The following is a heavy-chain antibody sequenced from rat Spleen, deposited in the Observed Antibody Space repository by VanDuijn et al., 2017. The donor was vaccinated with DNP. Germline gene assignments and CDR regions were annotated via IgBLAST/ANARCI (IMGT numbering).Heavy chain of an antibody. CDR1: GFTFSNYA. V-gene: IGHV5S11*01. CDR2: ISTGIGNT. J-gene: IGHJ4*01. Sequence: VPLVESGGGLVQPGRSLKLSCAASGFTFSNYAMAWVRQAPTKGLEWVASISTGIGNTYYRDSVKGRFTISRDNAKSTLYLQMDSRRSEETATNFCARNDGTDPYYALDAWGQGTSVTVSS. CDR3: ARNDGTDPYYALDA. D-gene: IGHD1-12*02.